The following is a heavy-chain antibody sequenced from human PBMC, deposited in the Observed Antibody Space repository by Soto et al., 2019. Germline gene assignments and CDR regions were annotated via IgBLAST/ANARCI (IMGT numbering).Heavy chain of an antibody. CDR3: ARFAKEENPKVGSWYYFDY. Sequence: SETLSLTCTVSGGSISSGGYFWIWVRRHPGKGLEWIGNIYYSGRTYYNPSLKSRVTISVDTSKNQFSLNLSSVTAADTAVYYCARFAKEENPKVGSWYYFDYWGQGTRVTVSS. CDR1: GGSISSGGYF. CDR2: IYYSGRT. V-gene: IGHV4-31*03. D-gene: IGHD6-13*01. J-gene: IGHJ4*02.